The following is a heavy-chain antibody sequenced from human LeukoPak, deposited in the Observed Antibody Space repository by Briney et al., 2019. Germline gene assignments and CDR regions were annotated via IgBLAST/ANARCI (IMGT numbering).Heavy chain of an antibody. CDR2: IYYSGST. J-gene: IGHJ4*02. V-gene: IGHV4-59*01. D-gene: IGHD5-18*01. Sequence: SETLSLTCTVSGGSISSYYWSWIRRPPGKGLEWIGYIYYSGSTNYNPSLKSRVTISVDTSMNQFSLKLSSVTAADTAVYYCARQYSYGYHFDYWGQGTLVTVSS. CDR3: ARQYSYGYHFDY. CDR1: GGSISSYY.